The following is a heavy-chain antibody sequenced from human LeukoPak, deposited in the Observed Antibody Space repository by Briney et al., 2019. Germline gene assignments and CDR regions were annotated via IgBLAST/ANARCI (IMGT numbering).Heavy chain of an antibody. CDR3: ARGGGYASPIGY. J-gene: IGHJ4*02. CDR1: GGSISTYY. D-gene: IGHD5-12*01. CDR2: IYHSGST. Sequence: PSETLSLTCTLSGGSISTYYWSWIRQPPGKGLEWIGYIYHSGSTNYNLSLKSRVTISVDTSKNQFSLKLSSATAADTAVYYCARGGGYASPIGYWGQGALVTVSS. V-gene: IGHV4-59*01.